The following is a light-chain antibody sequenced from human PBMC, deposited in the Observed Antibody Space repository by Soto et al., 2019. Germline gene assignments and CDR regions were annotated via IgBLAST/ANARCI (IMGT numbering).Light chain of an antibody. J-gene: IGLJ1*01. Sequence: QSVLTQPASVSGSPGQSITISCTGTGSDVGGYDYVSWYQHHPGKAPKVMIYEVTNRPSGVSNRFSGSKSVNTASLTISGLQAEDEAEYYCSSHSSSSAYYVFGTGTKVTVL. CDR3: SSHSSSSAYYV. CDR1: GSDVGGYDY. V-gene: IGLV2-14*01. CDR2: EVT.